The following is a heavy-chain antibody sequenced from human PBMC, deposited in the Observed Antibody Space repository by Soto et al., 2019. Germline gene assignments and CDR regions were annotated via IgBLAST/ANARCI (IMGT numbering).Heavy chain of an antibody. Sequence: QVQLVQSGAEVKKPGASVKVSCKASGYTFTSYSISWVRQAPGQGLEWMGWISAYNGNTYHARKLQGRVTMTTDTSTRTAYMELRSLRSADTAVYYCARDVGYGLIDYWGQGTLVPVSS. V-gene: IGHV1-18*01. J-gene: IGHJ4*02. CDR3: ARDVGYGLIDY. CDR2: ISAYNGNT. CDR1: GYTFTSYS. D-gene: IGHD5-18*01.